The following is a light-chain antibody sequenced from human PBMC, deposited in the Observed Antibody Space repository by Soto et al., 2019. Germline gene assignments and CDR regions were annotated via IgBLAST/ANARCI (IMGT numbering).Light chain of an antibody. CDR2: DAS. Sequence: EIVLTHSPDTLSLSPGERATLSCRASLTVTNNYLAWYQQKAGQAPRLVIYDASTRATGIPDRFSASGSGTDFTLTISRLEPKDFAVYFCQQYASAPLTFGQGTKVEVK. J-gene: IGKJ1*01. CDR1: LTVTNNY. CDR3: QQYASAPLT. V-gene: IGKV3-20*01.